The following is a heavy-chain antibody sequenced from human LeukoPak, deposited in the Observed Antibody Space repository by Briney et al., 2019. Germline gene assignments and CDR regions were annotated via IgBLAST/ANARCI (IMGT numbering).Heavy chain of an antibody. D-gene: IGHD6-13*01. V-gene: IGHV3-23*01. Sequence: GGSLRLSCAASGFTFSSYAMSWVRQAPGKGLEWVSTTSDNAGSTRYADSVKGRFTISRDNSKNTLYLQMNSLRAEDTALYFCAKLGCSSTPCYANWWGQGALVTVSS. J-gene: IGHJ4*02. CDR3: AKLGCSSTPCYANW. CDR1: GFTFSSYA. CDR2: TSDNAGST.